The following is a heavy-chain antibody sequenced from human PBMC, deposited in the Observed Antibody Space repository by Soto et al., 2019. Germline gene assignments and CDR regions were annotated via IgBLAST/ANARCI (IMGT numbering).Heavy chain of an antibody. D-gene: IGHD3-3*01. CDR1: GFSLSNGKMG. V-gene: IGHV2-26*01. CDR3: VRIAYYNFWSGSYQQFYYMDV. Sequence: QVTLKESGPVLGKPTETLTLTCSVSGFSLSNGKMGVSWIRQPPGKALEWLAHIFSSDEKSYSTSLSSRLTISKDTSKSQVVLTMTHMDPVDTATYYCVRIAYYNFWSGSYQQFYYMDVWGQGTTVTVSS. CDR2: IFSSDEK. J-gene: IGHJ6*03.